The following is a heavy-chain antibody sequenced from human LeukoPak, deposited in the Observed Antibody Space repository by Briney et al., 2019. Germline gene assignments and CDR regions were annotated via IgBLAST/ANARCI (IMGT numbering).Heavy chain of an antibody. V-gene: IGHV3-74*01. Sequence: GGPLTLSCKTPGLTSSNYGRIWVRQAPGKGLMWVSRIMSDGTGITYTDSVEGRFTISRDNAKNTLYLQMNSLRDEDTAVYYCVRGQTIDYWGQGTLVTVSS. CDR2: IMSDGTGI. CDR3: VRGQTIDY. J-gene: IGHJ4*02. D-gene: IGHD4-17*01. CDR1: GLTSSNYG.